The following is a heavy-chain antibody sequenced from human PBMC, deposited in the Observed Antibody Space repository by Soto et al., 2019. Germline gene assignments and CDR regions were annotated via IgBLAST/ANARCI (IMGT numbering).Heavy chain of an antibody. J-gene: IGHJ6*02. CDR3: VMVDNYVTPTPQDV. CDR1: GYIFVNYG. V-gene: IGHV1-18*01. CDR2: ISPYTGNT. Sequence: QVQLVQSGDEVKKPGASVKVSCKASGYIFVNYGIAWVRQAPGQGLEWMGWISPYTGNTHSATKVQGRLTMTTDTSTSTAYMDLGRLTSADTAVYYCVMVDNYVTPTPQDVWGQGTTGTVSS. D-gene: IGHD3-16*01.